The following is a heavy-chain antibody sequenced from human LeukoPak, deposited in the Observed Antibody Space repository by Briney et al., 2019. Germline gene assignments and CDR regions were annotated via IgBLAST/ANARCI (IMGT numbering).Heavy chain of an antibody. Sequence: GGSLRLSCAASGFTFSTYAMTWVRQTPGKRLDWVSAISGDGRTTYFADFVKGRFTVSRDNSKNTLYLQMNSLRAEDTAVYYCAKSYCSGGSCYSDLPYYFDFWGQGTPVTVSS. CDR1: GFTFSTYA. CDR2: ISGDGRTT. CDR3: AKSYCSGGSCYSDLPYYFDF. J-gene: IGHJ4*02. D-gene: IGHD2-15*01. V-gene: IGHV3-23*01.